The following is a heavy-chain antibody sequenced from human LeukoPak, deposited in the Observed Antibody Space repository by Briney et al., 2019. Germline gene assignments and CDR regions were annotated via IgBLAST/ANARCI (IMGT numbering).Heavy chain of an antibody. D-gene: IGHD4-17*01. V-gene: IGHV3-53*01. Sequence: GGSLRLSCAASGFTVSSNYMSWVRQAPGKGLECVSVIYSGGSTYYADSVKGRFTISRDNSKNTLYLQMNSLRAEDTAVYYCARGEATTVISSYYYGMGVWGQGTTVTVSS. J-gene: IGHJ6*02. CDR3: ARGEATTVISSYYYGMGV. CDR1: GFTVSSNY. CDR2: IYSGGST.